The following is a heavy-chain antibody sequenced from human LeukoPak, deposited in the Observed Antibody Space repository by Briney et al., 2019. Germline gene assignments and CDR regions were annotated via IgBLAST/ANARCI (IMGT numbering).Heavy chain of an antibody. D-gene: IGHD1-26*01. Sequence: ASATVSCKASGYTFTSYGISWVRQAPGQGLEWMGWISAYNHNTNYAQNLQGRVTMATDTATSTAYMELRSLRSDDTAVYYCARVDGHIVGSTWELMNFDNWGQGTLVTVSS. CDR3: ARVDGHIVGSTWELMNFDN. CDR2: ISAYNHNT. V-gene: IGHV1-18*01. CDR1: GYTFTSYG. J-gene: IGHJ4*02.